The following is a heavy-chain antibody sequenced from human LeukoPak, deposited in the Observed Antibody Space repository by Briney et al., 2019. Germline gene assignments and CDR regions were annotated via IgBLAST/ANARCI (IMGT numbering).Heavy chain of an antibody. CDR2: INHSGST. V-gene: IGHV4-34*01. CDR3: ARDSYSSGWYFDY. CDR1: AGSFSGYY. Sequence: SETLSLTCAVYAGSFSGYYWSCILQPPGKGLEWIGEINHSGSTNYNPSLKSRVTISVDTSKNQFSLKLSSVTAADTAVYYCARDSYSSGWYFDYWGQGTLVTVSS. J-gene: IGHJ4*02. D-gene: IGHD6-19*01.